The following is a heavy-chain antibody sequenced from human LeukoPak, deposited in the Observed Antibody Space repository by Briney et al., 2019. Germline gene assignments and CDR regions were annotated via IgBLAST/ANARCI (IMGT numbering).Heavy chain of an antibody. J-gene: IGHJ4*02. CDR2: INTGGSA. D-gene: IGHD3-16*01. CDR3: ARDIEFVGATYYFDY. Sequence: SETLSLTCTVSGDSISTFYWNWLRQPAGKGLEWIGRINTGGSANYNPSFESRVTMSLDTSENVFSPKLSSVTAADTAVYYCARDIEFVGATYYFDYWGQGTLVTVSS. CDR1: GDSISTFY. V-gene: IGHV4-4*07.